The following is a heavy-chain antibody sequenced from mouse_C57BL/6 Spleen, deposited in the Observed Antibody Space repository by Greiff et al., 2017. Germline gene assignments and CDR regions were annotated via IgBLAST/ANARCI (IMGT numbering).Heavy chain of an antibody. CDR3: ATLTPGDY. Sequence: QVQLQQSGAELARPGASVTMSCKASGYTFPSYTMHWVKQRPGQGLEWIGYINPSSGYTKYNQKFKDKATLTADKSSSTAYMQLSSLTSEDSAVYYCATLTPGDYWGQGTTLTVSS. CDR2: INPSSGYT. CDR1: GYTFPSYT. V-gene: IGHV1-4*01. J-gene: IGHJ2*01.